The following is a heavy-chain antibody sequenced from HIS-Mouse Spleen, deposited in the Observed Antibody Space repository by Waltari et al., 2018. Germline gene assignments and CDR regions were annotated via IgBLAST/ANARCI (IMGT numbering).Heavy chain of an antibody. CDR2: IYYSGST. Sequence: QLQLQESGPGLVKPSETLSLTCTGSGGSISSSSYYWGWIRQPPGKGLEWIGSIYYSGSTYYNPSLKSRVTISVDTSKNQFSLKLSSVTDADTAVYYCARQIPYSSSWYDWYFDLWGRGTLVTVSS. CDR1: GGSISSSSYY. CDR3: ARQIPYSSSWYDWYFDL. J-gene: IGHJ2*01. V-gene: IGHV4-39*07. D-gene: IGHD6-13*01.